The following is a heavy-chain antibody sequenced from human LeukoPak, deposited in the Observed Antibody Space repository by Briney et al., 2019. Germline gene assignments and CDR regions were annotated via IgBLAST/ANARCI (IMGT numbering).Heavy chain of an antibody. CDR1: GYTITDYY. D-gene: IGHD3-22*01. CDR3: TRGSYYDSSGYSGVRLFDY. J-gene: IGHJ4*02. V-gene: IGHV1-2*02. Sequence: ASVKVSCKASGYTITDYYIHWVRQAPGQGLEWMGWINPNSGGTNYAQKFQGRVTMTSDTSISTAYMELSRLRSDDTTLYYCTRGSYYDSSGYSGVRLFDYWGQGTPVTVPS. CDR2: INPNSGGT.